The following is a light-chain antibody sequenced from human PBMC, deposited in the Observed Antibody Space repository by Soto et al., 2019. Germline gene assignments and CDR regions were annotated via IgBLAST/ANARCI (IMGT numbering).Light chain of an antibody. CDR1: SSDVGAYNF. Sequence: PGQSITISCTGTSSDVGAYNFVSWYRQHPGKAPKLIIYNVSDRPSGVSNRFSGSKSANTASLTISGLQAEDEADYYCTSSTSRGTYVFGTGTKVTVL. CDR3: TSSTSRGTYV. J-gene: IGLJ1*01. CDR2: NVS. V-gene: IGLV2-14*03.